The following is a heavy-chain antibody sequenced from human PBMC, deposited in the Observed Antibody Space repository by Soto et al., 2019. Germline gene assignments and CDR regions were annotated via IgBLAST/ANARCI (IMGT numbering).Heavy chain of an antibody. Sequence: EVQLLVSGGGSAQPGGSLRLSCEVSGFTLTNYAMSWVRQTSGKGLEWVSQISASGDRTYYADSVKARFTISKDFSKNTLFLQMNSLRGEDSAVYYCEGSWTWGQGTMVTVSS. CDR3: EGSWT. J-gene: IGHJ3*01. D-gene: IGHD5-12*01. CDR1: GFTLTNYA. CDR2: ISASGDRT. V-gene: IGHV3-23*01.